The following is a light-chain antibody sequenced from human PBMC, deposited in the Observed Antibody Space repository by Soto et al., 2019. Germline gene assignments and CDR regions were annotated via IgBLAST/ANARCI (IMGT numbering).Light chain of an antibody. CDR3: QVWDSGSDHYV. CDR1: DIGSKS. CDR2: DDF. J-gene: IGLJ1*01. V-gene: IGLV3-21*02. Sequence: SYELAQPPSVSVAPGQTAKISCGGDDIGSKSVHWYRQRPGQAPVLVVFDDFDRPSAIPERFSGSNSGSTATLTISRVEAGDEADYYCQVWDSGSDHYVFGTGTKLTVL.